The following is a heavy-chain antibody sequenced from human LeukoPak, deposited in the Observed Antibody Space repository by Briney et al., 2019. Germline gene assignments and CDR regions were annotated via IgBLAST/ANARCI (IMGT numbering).Heavy chain of an antibody. D-gene: IGHD2-2*01. CDR2: ISGSSSYI. V-gene: IGHV3-21*01. Sequence: GGSLRLSCAASGFTFSSYSMNWVRQAPGKGLEWVSSISGSSSYIYYADSVKGRFTISRDNAKNSLYLQMNSLRAEDTAVYYCARDLSSQDWGQGTLVTVSS. CDR1: GFTFSSYS. CDR3: ARDLSSQD. J-gene: IGHJ4*02.